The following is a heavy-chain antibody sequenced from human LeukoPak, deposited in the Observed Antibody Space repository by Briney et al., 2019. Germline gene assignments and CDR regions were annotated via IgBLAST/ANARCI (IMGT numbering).Heavy chain of an antibody. CDR3: AGDHVVVTATLDY. V-gene: IGHV3-33*01. CDR2: IWYDGSNK. CDR1: GFTFSSYG. Sequence: GGSLRLSCAASGFTFSSYGMHWVRQAPGKGLEWVAVIWYDGSNKYCADSVKGRFAISRDNSKNTLCLQMNSLRAEDTAVYYCAGDHVVVTATLDYWGQGTLVTVSS. D-gene: IGHD2-21*02. J-gene: IGHJ4*02.